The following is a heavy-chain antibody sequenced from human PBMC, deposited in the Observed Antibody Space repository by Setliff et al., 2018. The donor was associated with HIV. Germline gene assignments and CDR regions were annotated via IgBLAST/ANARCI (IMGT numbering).Heavy chain of an antibody. Sequence: SETLSLTCAVYGGSFTGYYWSWIRQPPGKGLEWIGYIYYTGSTYSNPSLQSRVRISVDTSNNQFSLRLNSVTAADTAVYYCARDSANGKTANLNYLDVWGKGTTVTVSS. D-gene: IGHD2-8*01. CDR2: IYYTGST. V-gene: IGHV4-34*09. J-gene: IGHJ6*03. CDR3: ARDSANGKTANLNYLDV. CDR1: GGSFTGYY.